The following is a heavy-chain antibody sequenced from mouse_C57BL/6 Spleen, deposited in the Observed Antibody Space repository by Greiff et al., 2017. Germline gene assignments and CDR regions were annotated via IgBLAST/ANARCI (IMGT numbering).Heavy chain of an antibody. D-gene: IGHD1-1*01. CDR3: ARDDYYGRRYGYFDV. J-gene: IGHJ1*03. Sequence: QVQLQQPGTELVKPGASVKLSCKASGYTFTSYWMHWVKQRPGQGLEWIGNINPSNGGTNYTEKFKSKATLTGDKASSTAYMQLSSLTSEDSAVYYCARDDYYGRRYGYFDVWGTGTTGTVSS. CDR1: GYTFTSYW. V-gene: IGHV1-53*01. CDR2: INPSNGGT.